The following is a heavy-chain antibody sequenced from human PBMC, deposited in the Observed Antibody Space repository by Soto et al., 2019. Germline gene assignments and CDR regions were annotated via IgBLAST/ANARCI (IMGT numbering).Heavy chain of an antibody. CDR2: ISGSGGST. D-gene: IGHD6-25*01. J-gene: IGHJ3*02. CDR1: GFTFSSYA. CDR3: ARDRGAGKQRRPPDAFDI. V-gene: IGHV3-23*01. Sequence: GGSLRLSCAASGFTFSSYAMSWVRQAPGKGLEWVSAISGSGGSTYYADSVKGRFTISRDNSKNTLYLQMNSLRAEDTAVYYCARDRGAGKQRRPPDAFDIWGQGTMVTVSS.